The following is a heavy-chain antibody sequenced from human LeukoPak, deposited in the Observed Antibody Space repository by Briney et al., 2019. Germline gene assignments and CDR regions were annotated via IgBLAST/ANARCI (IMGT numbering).Heavy chain of an antibody. V-gene: IGHV4-39*01. J-gene: IGHJ4*02. CDR1: GGSISSYY. D-gene: IGHD3-9*01. CDR2: IYYSGST. Sequence: SETLSLTCTVAGGSISSYYWSWIRQPPGKGLEWIGSIYYSGSTYYNPSLKSRVTISVDTSKNRFSLKLSSVTAADTAVYYCASPSPRYFDWLPPFDHWGQGTLVTVSS. CDR3: ASPSPRYFDWLPPFDH.